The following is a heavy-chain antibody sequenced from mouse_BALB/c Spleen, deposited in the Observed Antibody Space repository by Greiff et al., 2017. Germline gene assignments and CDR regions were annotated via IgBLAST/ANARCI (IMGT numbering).Heavy chain of an antibody. CDR3: ARRALYYGSSYSDY. V-gene: IGHV1-63*01. Sequence: VQLQQSGAELVRPGTSVKISCKASGYAFTNYWLGWVKQRPGHGLEWIGDIYPGSGNTYYNEKFKGKATLTADKSSSTAYMQLSSLTSEDSAVYFCARRALYYGSSYSDYWGQGTTLTVSS. J-gene: IGHJ2*01. D-gene: IGHD1-1*01. CDR1: GYAFTNYW. CDR2: IYPGSGNT.